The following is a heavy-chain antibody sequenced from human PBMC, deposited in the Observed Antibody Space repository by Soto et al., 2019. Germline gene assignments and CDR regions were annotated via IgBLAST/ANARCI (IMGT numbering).Heavy chain of an antibody. V-gene: IGHV3-53*05. CDR1: GFTVSSNY. J-gene: IGHJ3*02. CDR3: ARDLFTNTAMVPGAFDI. D-gene: IGHD5-18*01. Sequence: PGGALRLSCAASGFTVSSNYMSWVRQAPGKGLEWVSVIYSASSTYYANSVKGRFTISRDNSKNTLYLQMGSLRAEDMAVYYCARDLFTNTAMVPGAFDIWGQGTMVTVSS. CDR2: IYSASST.